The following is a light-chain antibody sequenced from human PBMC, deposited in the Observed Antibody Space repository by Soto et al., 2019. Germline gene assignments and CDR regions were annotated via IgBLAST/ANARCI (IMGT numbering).Light chain of an antibody. CDR1: SSDVGGYNF. CDR3: SSYGGSSNYV. V-gene: IGLV2-8*01. Sequence: QSALTQPPSASGSPGQSVTISCTGTSSDVGGYNFVSWYQQPPGKVPKLMIYEVSKRPSGVPDRFSGSKSGNTASLTVSGLQAEDEADYYCSSYGGSSNYVFGTGTKLTVL. CDR2: EVS. J-gene: IGLJ1*01.